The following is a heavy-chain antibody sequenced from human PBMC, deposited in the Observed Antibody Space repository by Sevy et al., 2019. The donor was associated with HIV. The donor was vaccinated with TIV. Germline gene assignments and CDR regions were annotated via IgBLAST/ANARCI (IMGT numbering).Heavy chain of an antibody. Sequence: GGSLRLSCTASGFIFGDYGMSWVRQAPGKGLEWIAFFKSKIHGGTTENAASVKGRFTISRDDSKNIVYLQMSKLKTEDTAVYYCTRWNGSQSIFDYWGQGTLVTVSS. D-gene: IGHD1-1*01. V-gene: IGHV3-49*04. CDR3: TRWNGSQSIFDY. CDR2: FKSKIHGGTT. CDR1: GFIFGDYG. J-gene: IGHJ4*02.